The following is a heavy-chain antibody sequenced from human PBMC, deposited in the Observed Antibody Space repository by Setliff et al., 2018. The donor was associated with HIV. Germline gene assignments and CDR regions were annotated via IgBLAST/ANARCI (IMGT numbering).Heavy chain of an antibody. CDR1: GGSFSVYY. D-gene: IGHD2-8*01. Sequence: SETLSLTCAVSGGSFSVYYWRWIRQPPGKGLEWIGEINHSGRTNYNPSLKSRITISVDPSKDQFPLKLSSVTAADTAVYYCARGARLLTGYADRWDYYYMRIWGKGTTVTVSS. J-gene: IGHJ6*03. CDR3: ARGARLLTGYADRWDYYYMRI. V-gene: IGHV4-34*01. CDR2: INHSGRT.